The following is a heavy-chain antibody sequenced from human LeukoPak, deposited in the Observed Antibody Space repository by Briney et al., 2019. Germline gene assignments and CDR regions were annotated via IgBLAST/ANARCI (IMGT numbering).Heavy chain of an antibody. CDR3: ARRYCSGGSCYSNWFDP. CDR1: GYSFTSYW. V-gene: IGHV5-51*01. CDR2: IYPGDSDT. J-gene: IGHJ5*02. D-gene: IGHD2-15*01. Sequence: GESLKISCKGSGYSFTSYWIGWVRQMLGKGLEWMGIIYPGDSDTRYSPSFQGQVTISADKSISTAYLQWSSLKASDTAMYYCARRYCSGGSCYSNWFDPWGQGTLVTVSS.